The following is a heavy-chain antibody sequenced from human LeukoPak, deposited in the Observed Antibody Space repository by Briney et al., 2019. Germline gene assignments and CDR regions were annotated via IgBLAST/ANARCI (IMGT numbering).Heavy chain of an antibody. V-gene: IGHV3-23*01. CDR1: GFTLSSYA. D-gene: IGHD3-22*01. J-gene: IGHJ4*02. Sequence: PGGSLRLSCAASGFTLSSYAMSWVRQAPGKGLEWVSSITSSGGSTYYAGSVKGQFTISRDNSKNTVYLQMNSLRAEDTAVYYCAKDRPNYYDSSGHYYRRNGDYWGQGTLVTVSS. CDR2: ITSSGGST. CDR3: AKDRPNYYDSSGHYYRRNGDY.